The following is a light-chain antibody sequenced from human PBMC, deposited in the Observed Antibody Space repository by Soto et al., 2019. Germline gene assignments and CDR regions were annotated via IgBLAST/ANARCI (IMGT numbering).Light chain of an antibody. V-gene: IGKV3-20*01. Sequence: EIVLTQSPGTLSLSPGERATLSCRASQSVSSSYLAWYQQKPGQAPRLLIYGASSRATGIPDRFSGSGSGTDFTLTISRLEPEDFAVYYCHQYGTLYTFGQGTNLEIK. CDR1: QSVSSSY. CDR3: HQYGTLYT. J-gene: IGKJ2*01. CDR2: GAS.